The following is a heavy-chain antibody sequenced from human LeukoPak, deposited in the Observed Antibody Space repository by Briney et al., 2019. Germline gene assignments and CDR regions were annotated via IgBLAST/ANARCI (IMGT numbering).Heavy chain of an antibody. D-gene: IGHD2-8*02. CDR2: IRSKAYGGTT. CDR1: GFTFGDYA. CDR3: TISLVPPRRYYYYYMDV. J-gene: IGHJ6*03. V-gene: IGHV3-49*04. Sequence: GGSLRLSCTASGFTFGDYAMSWVRQAPGKGLEWVGFIRSKAYGGTTEYAASVKGRFTISRDDSKSIAYLQMNSLKTEDTAVYYCTISLVPPRRYYYYYMDVWGKGTTVTISS.